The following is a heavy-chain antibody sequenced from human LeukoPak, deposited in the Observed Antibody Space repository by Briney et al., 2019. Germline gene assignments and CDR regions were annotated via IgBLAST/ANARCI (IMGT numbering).Heavy chain of an antibody. Sequence: GGSLRLSCAASGFTFSSYWMHWVRQAPGKGLVWVSRINGDGSSTSYADSVKGRLTISRDNAKNTLYLQMNSLRAEDTAVHYCARGYSSSYRIDYWGQGTLVTVSS. CDR1: GFTFSSYW. V-gene: IGHV3-74*01. D-gene: IGHD6-6*01. CDR3: ARGYSSSYRIDY. CDR2: INGDGSST. J-gene: IGHJ4*02.